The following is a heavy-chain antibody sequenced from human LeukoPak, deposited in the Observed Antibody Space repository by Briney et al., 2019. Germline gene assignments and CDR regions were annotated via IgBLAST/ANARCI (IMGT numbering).Heavy chain of an antibody. CDR3: ARQGRVITFGGVIVTTTYY. J-gene: IGHJ4*02. CDR2: IYYSGST. Sequence: PSGTLSLTCTVSGGSISSSSYYWGWIRQPPGKGLEWIGSIYYSGSTYYNPSLKSRVTISVDTSKNQFSLKLSSVTAADTAVYYCARQGRVITFGGVIVTTTYYWGQGTLVTVSS. CDR1: GGSISSSSYY. V-gene: IGHV4-39*01. D-gene: IGHD3-16*02.